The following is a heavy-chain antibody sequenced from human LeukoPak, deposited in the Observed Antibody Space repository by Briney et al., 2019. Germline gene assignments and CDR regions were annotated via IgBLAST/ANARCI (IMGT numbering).Heavy chain of an antibody. D-gene: IGHD3-16*01. J-gene: IGHJ4*02. CDR3: ASISGASWGDY. Sequence: GGSLRLSCAASGFTFSTYALHWVRQAPGKGLEWVAVISYDGNNIYYVDSVKGRFTISRDNSKNTLYLQMNSPRAEDAAVYFCASISGASWGDYWGQGTLVTVSS. V-gene: IGHV3-30-3*01. CDR1: GFTFSTYA. CDR2: ISYDGNNI.